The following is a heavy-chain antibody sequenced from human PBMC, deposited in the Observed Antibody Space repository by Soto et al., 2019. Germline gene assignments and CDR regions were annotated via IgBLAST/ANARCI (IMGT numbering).Heavy chain of an antibody. Sequence: LSLTCTVSGGSISSSSYYWGWIRQPPGKGLEWIGSIYYSGSTYYNPSLKSRVTISVDTSKNQFSLKLSSVTAADTAVYYCARGFHDYYYYGMDVWGQGTTVTVSS. V-gene: IGHV4-39*01. CDR3: ARGFHDYYYYGMDV. CDR2: IYYSGST. CDR1: GGSISSSSYY. J-gene: IGHJ6*02.